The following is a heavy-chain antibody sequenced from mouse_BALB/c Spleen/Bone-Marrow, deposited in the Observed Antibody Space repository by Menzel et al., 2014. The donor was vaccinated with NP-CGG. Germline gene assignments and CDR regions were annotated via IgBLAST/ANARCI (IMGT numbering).Heavy chain of an antibody. D-gene: IGHD1-1*02. Sequence: QVQLQQSGAELMKPGASVKISCKATGCTFSSYWIEWVKQRPGHGLEWIGEILPGSGSTNYNEKFKGKATFTADTSSNTAYMQLSSLTSEDSAVYYCATGGSPMDYWGQGTSVTVSS. CDR1: GCTFSSYW. J-gene: IGHJ4*01. CDR3: ATGGSPMDY. CDR2: ILPGSGST. V-gene: IGHV1-9*01.